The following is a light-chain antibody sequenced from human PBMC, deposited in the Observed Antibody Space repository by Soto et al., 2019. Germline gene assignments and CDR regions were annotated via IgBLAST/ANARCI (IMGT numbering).Light chain of an antibody. Sequence: QAVVTQEPSLTVSPGGTVTLTCASSTGAVTSGYYPNWFQQKPGQAPRALIYSTSNKYSWTPARFSGSLLGRKAALTLSGVQPEVEAEYYCLFYYGGALHLIFGGGTNLTVL. CDR3: LFYYGGALHLI. CDR2: STS. J-gene: IGLJ2*01. V-gene: IGLV7-43*01. CDR1: TGAVTSGYY.